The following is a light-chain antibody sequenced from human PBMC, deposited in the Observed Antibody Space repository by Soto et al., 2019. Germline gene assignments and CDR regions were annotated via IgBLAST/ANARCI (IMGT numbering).Light chain of an antibody. J-gene: IGLJ1*01. CDR1: SSDVGGYNY. V-gene: IGLV2-14*01. CDR2: EVS. Sequence: ALTQPASVSGSPGQSITISCTGTSSDVGGYNYVSWYQQHPGKAPKLMIYEVSNRPSGVSNRFSGAKSGNTASLPISGLQAEDEADYYCSSYTSSRRVFGNGTKVTVL. CDR3: SSYTSSRRV.